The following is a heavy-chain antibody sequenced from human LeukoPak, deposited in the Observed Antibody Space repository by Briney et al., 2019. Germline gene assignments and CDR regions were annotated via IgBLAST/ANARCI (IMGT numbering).Heavy chain of an antibody. CDR2: IYYSGST. CDR1: GGSFSGYY. Sequence: SETLSLTCAVYGGSFSGYYWSWIRQPPGKGLEWIGSIYYSGSTYYNPSLKSRVTMSVDTSKNQFSLKLSSVTAADTAVYYCARSPSYMDVWGKGTTVTVSS. CDR3: ARSPSYMDV. J-gene: IGHJ6*03. V-gene: IGHV4-34*01.